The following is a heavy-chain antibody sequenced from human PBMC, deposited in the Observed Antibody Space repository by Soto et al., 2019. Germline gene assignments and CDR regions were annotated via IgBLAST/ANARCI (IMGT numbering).Heavy chain of an antibody. V-gene: IGHV3-23*01. CDR1: GFTFNTYA. Sequence: PGGSLRLSCAASGFTFNTYAMSWVHQATGKGLEWVSAISGSGGSTYYADSVKGRFTISRDNSKNTLFLQVNSLRAEDTAVYYCAKTSGSYYHFDYWGQGTLVTVSS. D-gene: IGHD1-26*01. CDR2: ISGSGGST. CDR3: AKTSGSYYHFDY. J-gene: IGHJ4*02.